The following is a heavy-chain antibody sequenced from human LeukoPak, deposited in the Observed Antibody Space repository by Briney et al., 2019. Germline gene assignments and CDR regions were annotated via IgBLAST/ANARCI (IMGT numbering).Heavy chain of an antibody. D-gene: IGHD1-20*01. Sequence: LETLSLTCNVSGGSISSTSYYWDWIRQPPGKGLEWIGSSYYSGSTYYNPSLKSRVTISVDTSKNQFSLRLSSVTAADTAVYYCARSNWNDPFDYWGQGTLVTVSS. CDR2: SYYSGST. CDR1: GGSISSTSYY. V-gene: IGHV4-39*01. CDR3: ARSNWNDPFDY. J-gene: IGHJ4*02.